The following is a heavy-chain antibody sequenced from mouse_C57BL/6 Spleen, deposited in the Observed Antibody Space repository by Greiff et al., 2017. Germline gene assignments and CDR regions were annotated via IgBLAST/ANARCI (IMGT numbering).Heavy chain of an antibody. Sequence: VQLQQSGAELVRPGASVTLSCKASGYTFTDYEMHWVKQTPVHGLEWIGAIDPETGGTAYNQKFKGKAILTADKSSSTAYMELRSLTSADSAVYYCTSFYDSRVWGTGTTVTVSS. CDR1: GYTFTDYE. D-gene: IGHD2-3*01. CDR3: TSFYDSRV. J-gene: IGHJ1*03. V-gene: IGHV1-15*01. CDR2: IDPETGGT.